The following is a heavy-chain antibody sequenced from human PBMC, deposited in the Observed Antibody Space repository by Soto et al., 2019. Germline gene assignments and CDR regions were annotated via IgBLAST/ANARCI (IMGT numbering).Heavy chain of an antibody. Sequence: SETLSLTCTVSGGSISSSSYYWGWIRQSPGKGLEWIGTIFQTGRTYYNPSLESRVSLSVDTSKNQFSLHLTSVSAADTAVYYCTRHHPHHYDSSGYFDYWGQGTLVTVSS. D-gene: IGHD3-22*01. J-gene: IGHJ4*02. V-gene: IGHV4-39*01. CDR1: GGSISSSSYY. CDR2: IFQTGRT. CDR3: TRHHPHHYDSSGYFDY.